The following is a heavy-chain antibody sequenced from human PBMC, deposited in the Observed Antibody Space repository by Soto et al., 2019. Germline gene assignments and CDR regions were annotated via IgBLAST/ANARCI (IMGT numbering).Heavy chain of an antibody. Sequence: GGSLRLSCTGSGFTFGDYAMSWPRQAPGKGLEWVGVIRSKAYGETTDYAASVKGRFTILRDDSKSIAYLQMNSLQSEDTGVYYCTRYTYTSRYSYYGMDVWGHGTTVTVSS. CDR1: GFTFGDYA. CDR2: IRSKAYGETT. V-gene: IGHV3-49*03. CDR3: TRYTYTSRYSYYGMDV. J-gene: IGHJ6*02. D-gene: IGHD2-2*01.